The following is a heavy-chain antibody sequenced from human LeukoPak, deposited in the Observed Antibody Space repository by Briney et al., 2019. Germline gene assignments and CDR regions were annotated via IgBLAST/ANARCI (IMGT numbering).Heavy chain of an antibody. V-gene: IGHV3-7*01. Sequence: GGSLRLSCAASGFIFKNYWMSWVRQAPGKGLEWVANIQPGGSANYYVDSEKGRFTLFRDNADNSLYLQMNSLRDEDTAVYYCATTTVSDLGRYTIFNYWGQGTLLIVSS. D-gene: IGHD4-17*01. CDR2: IQPGGSAN. CDR1: GFIFKNYW. CDR3: ATTTVSDLGRYTIFNY. J-gene: IGHJ4*02.